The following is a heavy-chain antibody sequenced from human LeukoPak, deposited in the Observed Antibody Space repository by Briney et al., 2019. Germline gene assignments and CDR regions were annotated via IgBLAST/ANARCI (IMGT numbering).Heavy chain of an antibody. CDR2: IDPSDSYT. CDR1: GYSFTSYW. D-gene: IGHD3-22*01. Sequence: KRGESLKTSCKGSGYSFTSYWISWVRQMPGKGLEWMGRIDPSDSYTNYSPSFQGHVTISADKSISTAYLQWSSLKASDTAMYYCARRSEVRGYYYYFDYWGQGTLVTVSS. V-gene: IGHV5-10-1*01. J-gene: IGHJ4*02. CDR3: ARRSEVRGYYYYFDY.